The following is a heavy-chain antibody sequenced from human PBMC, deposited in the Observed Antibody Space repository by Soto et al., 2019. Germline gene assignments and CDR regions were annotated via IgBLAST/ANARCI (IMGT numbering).Heavy chain of an antibody. CDR1: GGTFSSYA. D-gene: IGHD3-10*01. J-gene: IGHJ6*02. V-gene: IGHV1-69*13. CDR3: ATTYGSPYYCGMDV. Sequence: SVKVSCKASGGTFSSYAISWVRQAPGQGLEWMGGIIPIFGTANYAQKFQGRVTITADESTSTAYMELSSLRSEDTAVYYCATTYGSPYYCGMDVWGQGTTVTVSS. CDR2: IIPIFGTA.